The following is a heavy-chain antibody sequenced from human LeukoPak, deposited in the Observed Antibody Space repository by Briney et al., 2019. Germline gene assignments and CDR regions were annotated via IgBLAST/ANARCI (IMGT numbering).Heavy chain of an antibody. D-gene: IGHD2-8*02. J-gene: IGHJ4*02. V-gene: IGHV3-33*01. CDR2: VWYDGRNR. Sequence: GGSLRLSCAASGYTFSRHGIHWVRQAPGKGLEWVAVVWYDGRNRDYADSVKGRFTISKDNSKNTLYLQMNSLRAEDTAVYYCARDMGTGSREPSTLDYWGQGTLVTVSS. CDR3: ARDMGTGSREPSTLDY. CDR1: GYTFSRHG.